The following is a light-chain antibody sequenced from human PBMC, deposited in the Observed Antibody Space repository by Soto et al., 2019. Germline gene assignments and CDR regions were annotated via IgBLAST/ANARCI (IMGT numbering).Light chain of an antibody. CDR2: DVS. CDR3: SSYTSTSTVV. CDR1: SSDVGGYNY. V-gene: IGLV2-14*03. J-gene: IGLJ2*01. Sequence: QSALTQPASVSGSPGQSITISCTGTSSDVGGYNYVSWYQHHPGKAPKLMIYDVSNRPSGVSNRFSGSNSDNTASLTISGLQAEDEADYYCSSYTSTSTVVFGGGTKLTVL.